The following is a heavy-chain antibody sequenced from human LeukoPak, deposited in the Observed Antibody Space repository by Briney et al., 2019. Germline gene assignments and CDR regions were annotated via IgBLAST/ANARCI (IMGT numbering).Heavy chain of an antibody. CDR3: ARTVVVVPAAIPFDY. CDR1: GGTFSSYA. D-gene: IGHD2-2*02. V-gene: IGHV1-69*01. CDR2: IIPIFGTA. J-gene: IGHJ4*02. Sequence: SVKVSYKXSGGTFSSYAISWVRQAPGQGLEWMGGIIPIFGTANYAQKFQGRVTITADESTSTAYMELSSLRSEDTAVYYCARTVVVVPAAIPFDYWGQGTLVTVSS.